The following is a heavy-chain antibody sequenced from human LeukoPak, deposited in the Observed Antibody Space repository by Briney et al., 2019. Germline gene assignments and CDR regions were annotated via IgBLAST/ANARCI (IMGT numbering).Heavy chain of an antibody. CDR1: GFTFSSYS. D-gene: IGHD3-22*01. CDR3: ASEPDYDSSSYHRLFDY. CDR2: ISSSSSTI. J-gene: IGHJ4*02. Sequence: GGSLRLSCAASGFTFSSYSMNWVRQAPGKGLEWVSYISSSSSTIYYADSVKGRFTISRDNAKNSLYLQMNSLRAEDTAVYYCASEPDYDSSSYHRLFDYWGQGTLVTVSS. V-gene: IGHV3-48*01.